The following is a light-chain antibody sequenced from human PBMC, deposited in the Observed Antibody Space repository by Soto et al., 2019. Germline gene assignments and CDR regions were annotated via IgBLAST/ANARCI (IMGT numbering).Light chain of an antibody. Sequence: QSVLTQPPSVSGAPGQRITISCTGSPSNIGAGFDVHWYQQFPGTAPKLLIYGTTSRPSGVPDRFSGSQSGTSASLAITGLQAGDEADYYCQSYVTSLRGAWVFGGGTQLTVL. CDR2: GTT. CDR1: PSNIGAGFD. J-gene: IGLJ3*02. V-gene: IGLV1-40*01. CDR3: QSYVTSLRGAWV.